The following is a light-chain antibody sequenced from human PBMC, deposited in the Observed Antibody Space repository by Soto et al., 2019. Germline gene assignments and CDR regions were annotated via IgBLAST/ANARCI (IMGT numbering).Light chain of an antibody. V-gene: IGLV2-8*01. CDR3: SSYAGNNNVL. Sequence: QSVLTQPPSASGSPGQSVTISCTGTSSDVGGYKYVSWYQRHPGKAPKLIIYEVTRRPPGVPDRFSGSKSGNTASLTVSGLHAEDEADYYCSSYAGNNNVLFGGGTKLTVL. J-gene: IGLJ2*01. CDR2: EVT. CDR1: SSDVGGYKY.